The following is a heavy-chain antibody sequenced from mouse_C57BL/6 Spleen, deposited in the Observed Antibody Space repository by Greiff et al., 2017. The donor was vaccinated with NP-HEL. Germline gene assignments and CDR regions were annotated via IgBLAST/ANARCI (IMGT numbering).Heavy chain of an antibody. J-gene: IGHJ4*01. Sequence: VQLQQSGAELVKPGASVKMSCKASGYTFTSYWITWVKQRPGQGLEWIGDIYPGSGSTNYNEKLKSKATLTVDTSSSTAYMQLSSLTSEDSAVYYCASWAYYSNYYAMDYWGQGTSVTVSS. V-gene: IGHV1-55*01. CDR1: GYTFTSYW. D-gene: IGHD2-5*01. CDR3: ASWAYYSNYYAMDY. CDR2: IYPGSGST.